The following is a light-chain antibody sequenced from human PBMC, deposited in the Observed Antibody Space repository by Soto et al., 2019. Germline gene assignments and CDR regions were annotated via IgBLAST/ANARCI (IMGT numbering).Light chain of an antibody. Sequence: QSVLTQPASVSGSPGQSITISCSGTSRDVGSYNLVSWYQKHPGNAPKLIIYEGSKRPSVVADLFSCSKSGNTASLTISVLQAEEESDYYCCSYAGSNTWVFGGGTKLTVL. CDR2: EGS. CDR3: CSYAGSNTWV. CDR1: SRDVGSYNL. J-gene: IGLJ3*02. V-gene: IGLV2-23*01.